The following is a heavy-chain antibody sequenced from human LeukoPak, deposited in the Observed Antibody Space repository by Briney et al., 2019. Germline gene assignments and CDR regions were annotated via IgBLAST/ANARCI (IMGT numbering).Heavy chain of an antibody. Sequence: PGGSLRLPCAASGFTFSSYWMSWVRQAPGKGLKWVANIKQDGSEKYYVDSVKGRFTISRDNAKNSLYLQTNSLRAEDTAVYYCARECGGDCYSQYYFDYWGQGTLVTVSS. D-gene: IGHD2-21*02. J-gene: IGHJ4*02. CDR2: IKQDGSEK. CDR3: ARECGGDCYSQYYFDY. CDR1: GFTFSSYW. V-gene: IGHV3-7*01.